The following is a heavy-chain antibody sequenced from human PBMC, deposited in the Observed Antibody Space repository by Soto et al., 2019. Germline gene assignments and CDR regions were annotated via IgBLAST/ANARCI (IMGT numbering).Heavy chain of an antibody. Sequence: QITLKESGPPLVKPTQTLTLTCTFSGFSLSTSGVGVGWIRQPPGKALEWLALIYWDDDKRYSPSLKSRLTIPKDTSKNQVVLTMTNMDPVDTATYYCAHRPPDTAMVPLKDWYFDLWGRGTLVTVSS. CDR2: IYWDDDK. V-gene: IGHV2-5*02. CDR1: GFSLSTSGVG. CDR3: AHRPPDTAMVPLKDWYFDL. J-gene: IGHJ2*01. D-gene: IGHD5-18*01.